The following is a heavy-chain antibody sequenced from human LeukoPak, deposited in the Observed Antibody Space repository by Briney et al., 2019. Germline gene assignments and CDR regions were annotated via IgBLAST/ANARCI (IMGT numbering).Heavy chain of an antibody. CDR1: GYNFPNHW. V-gene: IGHV5-51*01. Sequence: GESLKISCKGSGYNFPNHWIGWVRQMPGKGLEWMGIIYPGNSDTRYSPSFQGQVTISSDKSISTAYLQWSSLKASDTAVYYCARHGGGRDNWFDPWGQGTLVTVSS. CDR3: ARHGGGRDNWFDP. D-gene: IGHD2-15*01. CDR2: IYPGNSDT. J-gene: IGHJ5*02.